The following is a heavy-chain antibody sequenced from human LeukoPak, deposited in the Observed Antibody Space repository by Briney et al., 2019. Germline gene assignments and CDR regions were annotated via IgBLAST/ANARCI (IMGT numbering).Heavy chain of an antibody. CDR2: IYYSGST. V-gene: IGHV4-59*01. Sequence: PSETLSLTCTVSGGSISSYYWSWIRQPPEKGLEWSGYIYYSGSTNYNPSLKSRVTISVDSSKNQFSLKLSSVTAADTAVYYCASSGWSGSFPYYFDYWGQGTLVTVSS. D-gene: IGHD6-19*01. CDR1: GGSISSYY. CDR3: ASSGWSGSFPYYFDY. J-gene: IGHJ4*02.